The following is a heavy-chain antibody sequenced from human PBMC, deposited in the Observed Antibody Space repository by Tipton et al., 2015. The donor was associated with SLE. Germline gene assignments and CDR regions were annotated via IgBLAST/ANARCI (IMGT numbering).Heavy chain of an antibody. J-gene: IGHJ5*02. V-gene: IGHV4-34*01. CDR3: ARGLEENVSAERWFDP. Sequence: TLSLTCAVYGGSFSGYYWSWVRQPPGKGLEWIGEINHSGNTNFNPSLKSRVTISVDTSKNQFSLQLSSVTAADTAVYYCARGLEENVSAERWFDPWGQGTLVTVSS. D-gene: IGHD1-1*01. CDR2: INHSGNT. CDR1: GGSFSGYY.